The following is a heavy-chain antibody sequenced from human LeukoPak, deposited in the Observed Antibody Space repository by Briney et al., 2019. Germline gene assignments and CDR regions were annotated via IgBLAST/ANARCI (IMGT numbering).Heavy chain of an antibody. Sequence: PSETLSLTCTVSDGSISSSSYYWSWIRQPPGKGLEWIGYIHYSGSTNYNPSLKSRVTISVDTSKNQFSLKLSSVTAADTAVYYCARLYDSSGPFDYWGQGTLVTVSS. D-gene: IGHD3-22*01. CDR1: DGSISSSSYY. V-gene: IGHV4-61*05. CDR3: ARLYDSSGPFDY. J-gene: IGHJ4*02. CDR2: IHYSGST.